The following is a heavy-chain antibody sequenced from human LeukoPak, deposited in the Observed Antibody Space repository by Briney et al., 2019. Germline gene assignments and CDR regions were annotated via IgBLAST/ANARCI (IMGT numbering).Heavy chain of an antibody. V-gene: IGHV4-61*01. D-gene: IGHD6-13*01. CDR3: ARGEIAAASFDP. Sequence: SETLSLTCTVSGGSVSSGSYYWSWIRQPPGKGLEWIGYIYYRGSTNYNPSLESRVTISVDTSKNQFSLKLSSVTAADTAVYYCARGEIAAASFDPWGQGTLVTVSS. CDR1: GGSVSSGSYY. CDR2: IYYRGST. J-gene: IGHJ5*02.